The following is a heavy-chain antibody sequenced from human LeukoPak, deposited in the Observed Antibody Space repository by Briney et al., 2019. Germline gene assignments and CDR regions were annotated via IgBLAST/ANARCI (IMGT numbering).Heavy chain of an antibody. D-gene: IGHD3-10*01. V-gene: IGHV4-39*07. J-gene: IGHJ5*02. CDR1: GRSISSSSYY. Sequence: PSETLSLTCTVSGRSISSSSYYWGWIRQPPGKGLEWIGSIYYSGSTYYNPSLKSRVTISVDTSKNQFSLKLSSVTAADTAVYYCARREGGSGSYYNEAWFDPWGQGTLVTVSS. CDR3: ARREGGSGSYYNEAWFDP. CDR2: IYYSGST.